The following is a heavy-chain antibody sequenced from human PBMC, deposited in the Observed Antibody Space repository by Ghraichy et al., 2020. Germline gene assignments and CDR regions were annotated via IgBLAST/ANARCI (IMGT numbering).Heavy chain of an antibody. D-gene: IGHD2-8*01. V-gene: IGHV4-59*01. Sequence: SETLSLTCTVSGGSISSYYWSWIRQPPGKGLEWIGYIYYSGSTNYNPSLKSRVTISVDTSKNQFSLKLSSVTAADTAVYYCARAPLTLIVLMVYAIYFKKNSYYMDVWGKGTTVTVSS. CDR1: GGSISSYY. CDR3: ARAPLTLIVLMVYAIYFKKNSYYMDV. CDR2: IYYSGST. J-gene: IGHJ6*03.